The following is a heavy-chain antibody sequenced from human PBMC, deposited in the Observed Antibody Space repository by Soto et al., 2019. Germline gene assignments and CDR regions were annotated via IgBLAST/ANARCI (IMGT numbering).Heavy chain of an antibody. CDR2: INHSGST. J-gene: IGHJ4*02. D-gene: IGHD6-13*01. V-gene: IGHV4-34*01. Sequence: SETLSLTCAVYGGSFSGYYWSWIRQPPGKRLEWIGEINHSGSTNYNPSLKSRVTISVDTSKNQFSLKLSSVTAADTAVYYCARDSGSAAGRFDYWGQGTLVTVSS. CDR3: ARDSGSAAGRFDY. CDR1: GGSFSGYY.